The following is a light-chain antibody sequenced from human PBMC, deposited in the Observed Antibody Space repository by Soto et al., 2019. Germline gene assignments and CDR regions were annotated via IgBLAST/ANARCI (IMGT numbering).Light chain of an antibody. CDR2: AAS. CDR3: QQSYSTTT. V-gene: IGKV1-39*01. J-gene: IGKJ4*01. Sequence: DIQMTQSPSSLSASVGDRVTITCRASQSISSYLNWYQQKPGKAPKLLIYAASSLQSGVPSRFSGSGSGTDFTLTISSLKPEDFATYYCQQSYSTTTFGGGTKVEIK. CDR1: QSISSY.